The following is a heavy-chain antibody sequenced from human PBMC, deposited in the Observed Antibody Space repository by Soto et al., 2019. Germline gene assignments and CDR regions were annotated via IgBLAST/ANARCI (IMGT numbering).Heavy chain of an antibody. Sequence: SVKVSCKASGGTFSSYAISWVRQAPGQGLEWMGGIIPIFGTANYAQKFQGRVTITADESTSTAYMELSSLRSEDTAGYYCARRYSSILDFWGQGTLVTVSS. D-gene: IGHD6-13*01. CDR2: IIPIFGTA. J-gene: IGHJ4*02. CDR1: GGTFSSYA. CDR3: ARRYSSILDF. V-gene: IGHV1-69*13.